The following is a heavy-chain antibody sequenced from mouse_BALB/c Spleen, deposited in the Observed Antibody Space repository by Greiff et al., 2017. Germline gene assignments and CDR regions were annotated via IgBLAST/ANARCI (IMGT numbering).Heavy chain of an antibody. CDR2: IYPGNSDT. CDR3: TRNDYYGSSFDYAMDY. J-gene: IGHJ4*01. D-gene: IGHD1-1*01. Sequence: VQLQQSGTVLARPGASVKMSCKASGYSFTSYWMHWVKQRPGQGLEWIGAIYPGNSDTSYNQKFKGKAKLTAVTSASTAYMELSSLTNEDSAVYYCTRNDYYGSSFDYAMDYWGQGTSVTVSS. V-gene: IGHV1-5*01. CDR1: GYSFTSYW.